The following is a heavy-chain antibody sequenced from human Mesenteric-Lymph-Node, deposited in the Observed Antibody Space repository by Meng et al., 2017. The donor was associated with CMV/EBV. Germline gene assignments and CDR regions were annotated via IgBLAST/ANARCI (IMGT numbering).Heavy chain of an antibody. J-gene: IGHJ4*02. CDR3: ARETIVASGTTLAY. Sequence: GSLRLSCAVYGGSFSCYYWSWIRQPPGKGLEWIGEINHSGSTNYNPSLKSRVTISVDTSKNQFSLKLSSVTAADTAVYYCARETIVASGTTLAYWGQGTLVTVSS. V-gene: IGHV4-34*01. CDR2: INHSGST. CDR1: GGSFSCYY. D-gene: IGHD6-13*01.